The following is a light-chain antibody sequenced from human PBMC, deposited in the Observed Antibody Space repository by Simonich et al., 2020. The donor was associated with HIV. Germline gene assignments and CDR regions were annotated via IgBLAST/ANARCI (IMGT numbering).Light chain of an antibody. CDR2: GAS. Sequence: EIVMTQSPATLSVSPGERATLSCRASHSVSSNLAWYQQKPGQAPRLLIYGASTRATGIPARFIGSGSGTEFTLTINSLQSEDFAVYYCQQNNNWTITFGQGTRLEIK. CDR1: HSVSSN. J-gene: IGKJ5*01. V-gene: IGKV3-15*01. CDR3: QQNNNWTIT.